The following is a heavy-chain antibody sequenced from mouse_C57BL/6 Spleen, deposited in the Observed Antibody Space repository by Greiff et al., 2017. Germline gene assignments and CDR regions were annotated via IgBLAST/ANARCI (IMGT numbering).Heavy chain of an antibody. CDR3: ARGGNGNSWYFDV. D-gene: IGHD2-1*01. J-gene: IGHJ1*03. CDR2: ISDGGSYT. Sequence: EVKLMESGGGLVKPGGSLKLSCAASGFTFSSYAMSWVRQTPEKRLEWVATISDGGSYTYYPDNVKGRFTISRDNAKNNLYLQMSHLKSEDTAMYYCARGGNGNSWYFDVWGTGTTVTVSS. CDR1: GFTFSSYA. V-gene: IGHV5-4*03.